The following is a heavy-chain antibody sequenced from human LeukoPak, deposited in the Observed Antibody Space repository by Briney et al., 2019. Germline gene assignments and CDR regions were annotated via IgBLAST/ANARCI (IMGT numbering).Heavy chain of an antibody. J-gene: IGHJ4*02. CDR3: AKGHGDGGHVNFDY. CDR1: GFTFSSYS. CDR2: ISSSSSTI. D-gene: IGHD5-12*01. V-gene: IGHV3-48*01. Sequence: GGSLRLSCAASGFTFSSYSMNWVRQAPGKGLEWVSYISSSSSTIYYVDSVKGRFTISRDNAKNSLYLQMNSLRAEDTAVYYCAKGHGDGGHVNFDYWGQGTLVTVSS.